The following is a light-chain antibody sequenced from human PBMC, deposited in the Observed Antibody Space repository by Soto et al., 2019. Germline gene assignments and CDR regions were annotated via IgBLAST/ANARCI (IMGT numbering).Light chain of an antibody. J-gene: IGLJ3*02. CDR3: CSYAGNNALV. CDR2: EVS. V-gene: IGLV2-23*02. CDR1: SSNVRSYNF. Sequence: QSALTQPASVSGSRGQSITISCTGTSSNVRSYNFVSWYRQYPGKAPELIIYEVSQRPSTFFNRFSGSKSGNTASLTISGLQSDDEADYYCCSYAGNNALVFGGGTKLTVL.